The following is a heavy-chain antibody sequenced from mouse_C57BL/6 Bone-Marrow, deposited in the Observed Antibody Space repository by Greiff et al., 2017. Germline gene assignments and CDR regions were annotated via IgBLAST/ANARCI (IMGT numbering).Heavy chain of an antibody. D-gene: IGHD1-1*01. CDR2: IYPRSGNT. CDR3: ARHAITTVVDY. CDR1: GYTFTSYG. V-gene: IGHV1-81*01. J-gene: IGHJ2*01. Sequence: QVQLQQSGAELARPGASVKLSCKASGYTFTSYGISWVKQRTGQGLEWIGEIYPRSGNTYYNEKFKGKATLTADKSSSTAYMELRSLTSEDSAVYFCARHAITTVVDYWGQGTTLTVSA.